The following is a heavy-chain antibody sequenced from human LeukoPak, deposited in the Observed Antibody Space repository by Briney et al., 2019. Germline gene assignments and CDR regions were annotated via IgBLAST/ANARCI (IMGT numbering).Heavy chain of an antibody. CDR3: ARGESYYYASGSSLPLGY. J-gene: IGHJ4*02. V-gene: IGHV4-34*01. Sequence: SETLSLTCAVYGGTFSGYSWTWIRQPPGKGLEWIGEINRSGTTNYNPSLKSRVTISVDTSKNQFSLKLTSVTAADTAVCYCARGESYYYASGSSLPLGYWGQGTLVTVSS. CDR1: GGTFSGYS. CDR2: INRSGTT. D-gene: IGHD3-10*01.